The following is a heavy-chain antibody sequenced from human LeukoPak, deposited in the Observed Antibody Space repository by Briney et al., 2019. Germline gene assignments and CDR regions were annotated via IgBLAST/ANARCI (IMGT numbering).Heavy chain of an antibody. V-gene: IGHV4-4*07. D-gene: IGHD6-13*01. J-gene: IGHJ4*02. CDR1: GGSISGYH. Sequence: SETLSLTCTVSGGSISGYHWSWIRQPAGKGLEWIGRIYSSGSSYYNPSLKTRVTMSVETSKNQFSLNLRFVTAADTAVYYCARDQGSLTRSRYTGYWGQGTQVTVSS. CDR2: IYSSGSS. CDR3: ARDQGSLTRSRYTGY.